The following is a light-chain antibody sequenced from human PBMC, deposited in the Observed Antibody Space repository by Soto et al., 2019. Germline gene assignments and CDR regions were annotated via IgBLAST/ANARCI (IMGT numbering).Light chain of an antibody. J-gene: IGKJ1*01. V-gene: IGKV4-1*01. CDR2: WAS. CDR1: QSLLHSSDNRNY. Sequence: EIVMAQFPETLAVSVGERATIKCRSSQSLLHSSDNRNYLTWYQQKPGQPPKLLIYWASTRQSGVPDRFSGSGSGTDFTLTINSLQVEDVAVYYCQQYYSTPWTFGQGTKVEIK. CDR3: QQYYSTPWT.